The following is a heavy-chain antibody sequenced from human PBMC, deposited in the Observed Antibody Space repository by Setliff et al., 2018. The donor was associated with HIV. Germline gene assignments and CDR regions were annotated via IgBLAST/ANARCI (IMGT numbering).Heavy chain of an antibody. D-gene: IGHD3-3*01. Sequence: SETLSLNCAVYGTSFSDYYWTWIRQPPGKGLEWIGEVNHSGTTNYNTSLKSRVTISGDTSKKQFSLKLSSVTAADTAVYYCARDRRSIFGVDTKNWFDPWGQGTLVTVSS. CDR3: ARDRRSIFGVDTKNWFDP. CDR1: GTSFSDYY. J-gene: IGHJ5*02. CDR2: VNHSGTT. V-gene: IGHV4-34*01.